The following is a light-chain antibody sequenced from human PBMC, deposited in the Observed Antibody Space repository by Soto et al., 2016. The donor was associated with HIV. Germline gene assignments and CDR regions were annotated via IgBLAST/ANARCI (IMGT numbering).Light chain of an antibody. CDR1: NLWDKY. Sequence: SYELTQPLSVSVCPGQTASITCSGANLWDKYVFWYQQKPGQSPLLVIQENNRRPSGVPERFSGSNSWGTATLTITGTQAMDEADYYRQVWDIKDYIFGPGTKVTVL. V-gene: IGLV3-1*01. J-gene: IGLJ1*01. CDR3: QVWDIKDYI. CDR2: ENN.